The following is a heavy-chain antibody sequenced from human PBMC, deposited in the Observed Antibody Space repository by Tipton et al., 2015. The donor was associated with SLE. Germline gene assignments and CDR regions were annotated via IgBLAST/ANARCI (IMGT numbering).Heavy chain of an antibody. D-gene: IGHD3-10*01. V-gene: IGHV4-59*01. J-gene: IGHJ3*02. CDR1: GGSISSYY. CDR3: ARGEITMVQGVIWDDAFDI. Sequence: TLSLTCTVSGGSISSYYWSWIRQPPGKGLEWIGYIYYSGSTNYNPSLKSRVTISVDTSKNQFSLKLSSVTAADTAVYYCARGEITMVQGVIWDDAFDIWGQGTMVPVSS. CDR2: IYYSGST.